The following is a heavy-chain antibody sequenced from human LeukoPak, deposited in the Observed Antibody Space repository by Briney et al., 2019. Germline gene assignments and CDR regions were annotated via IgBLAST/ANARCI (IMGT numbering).Heavy chain of an antibody. CDR1: GGTFSSYA. D-gene: IGHD4/OR15-4a*01. Sequence: ASVKVSCKASGGTFSSYAISWVRQAPGQGLEWMGGIIPIFGTANYAQKFQGRVTITTDESTSTAYMELSSLRSEDTAVYYCARGGRILWANYNPNQQPFDYWGQGTLVTVSS. J-gene: IGHJ4*02. V-gene: IGHV1-69*05. CDR2: IIPIFGTA. CDR3: ARGGRILWANYNPNQQPFDY.